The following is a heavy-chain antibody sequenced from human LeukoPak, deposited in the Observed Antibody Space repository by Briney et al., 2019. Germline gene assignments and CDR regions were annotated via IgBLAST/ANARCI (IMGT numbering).Heavy chain of an antibody. V-gene: IGHV3-74*01. CDR3: VRDLVFVWTPGDDFDF. CDR2: INEEATTI. CDR1: GFSFRAYW. Sequence: GGSLRLSCGAPGFSFRAYWSPWVGRAPGQGVEGGSRINEEATTISYADSVKGRFIISRDNSKKSLYLQMNNLRAEDTAVYYCVRDLVFVWTPGDDFDFWGQGTLVTVSS. J-gene: IGHJ4*02. D-gene: IGHD3-16*01.